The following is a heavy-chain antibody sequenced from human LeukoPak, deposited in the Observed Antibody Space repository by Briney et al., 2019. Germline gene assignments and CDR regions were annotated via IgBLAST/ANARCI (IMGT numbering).Heavy chain of an antibody. CDR2: IYNSGST. D-gene: IGHD6-13*01. J-gene: IGHJ4*02. Sequence: SQTLSLTCTVSGGSISSGDYYWSWIRQPPGKGLEWVGFIYNSGSTYYNPSLKSRVTISPDTSKNQFSLKLSSVTAADTAVYYCARLHSIYSSSPYYFDYWGQGTLLTVSS. V-gene: IGHV4-30-4*01. CDR3: ARLHSIYSSSPYYFDY. CDR1: GGSISSGDYY.